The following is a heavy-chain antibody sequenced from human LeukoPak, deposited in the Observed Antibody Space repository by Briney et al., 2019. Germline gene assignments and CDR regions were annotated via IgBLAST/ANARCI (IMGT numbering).Heavy chain of an antibody. Sequence: GGSLRLSCAASGFTFSSYWMNWVRQAPGKGLEWVANIKQDGSEKYYVDSVKGRFTISRDNAKNSLYLQMNSLRAEDTAVYYCGCSRTFDYWGQGNLVTVSS. CDR3: GCSRTFDY. V-gene: IGHV3-7*01. CDR2: IKQDGSEK. CDR1: GFTFSSYW. J-gene: IGHJ4*02. D-gene: IGHD2-2*01.